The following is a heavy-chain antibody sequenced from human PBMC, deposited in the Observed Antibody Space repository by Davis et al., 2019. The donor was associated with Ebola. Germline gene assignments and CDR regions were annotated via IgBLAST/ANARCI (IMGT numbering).Heavy chain of an antibody. D-gene: IGHD6-19*01. V-gene: IGHV1-18*04. CDR2: ISTNNGNT. CDR3: ARVGTGWYLVSWFDP. CDR1: GYSFSNYG. Sequence: ASVKVSCKASGYSFSNYGISWVRQAPGQGLEWMGWISTNNGNTNYAQKIQGRVTMTADTSTSTAFMELRSLRSDDTAVYYCARVGTGWYLVSWFDPWGQGTLVTVTS. J-gene: IGHJ5*02.